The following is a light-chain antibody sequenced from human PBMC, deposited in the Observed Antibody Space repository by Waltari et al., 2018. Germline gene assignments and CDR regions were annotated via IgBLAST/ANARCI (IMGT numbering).Light chain of an antibody. J-gene: IGLJ2*01. CDR1: SSDVGCYNY. CDR2: DVN. V-gene: IGLV2-14*03. CDR3: NSYTTSSTLI. Sequence: QSALTQPASVSGSPGQSITISCTGTSSDVGCYNYVSWYQQHPGKAPKLIIYDVNKRPSGVSNRFSGSKSGSTASLTISGLQAEDEADYYCNSYTTSSTLIFGGGTKLTVL.